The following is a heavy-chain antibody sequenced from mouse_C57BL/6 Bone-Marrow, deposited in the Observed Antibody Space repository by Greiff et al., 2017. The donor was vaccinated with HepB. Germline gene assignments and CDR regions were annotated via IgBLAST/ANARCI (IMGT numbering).Heavy chain of an antibody. J-gene: IGHJ4*01. CDR1: GYTFTSYG. Sequence: QVQLKQSGAELARPGASVKLSCKASGYTFTSYGISWVKQRTGQGLEWIGEIYPRSGNTYYNEKFKGKATLTADKSSSTAYMELRSLTSEDSAVYFCGHLGGSLYAMDYWGQGTSVTVSS. CDR2: IYPRSGNT. D-gene: IGHD1-1*01. CDR3: GHLGGSLYAMDY. V-gene: IGHV1-81*01.